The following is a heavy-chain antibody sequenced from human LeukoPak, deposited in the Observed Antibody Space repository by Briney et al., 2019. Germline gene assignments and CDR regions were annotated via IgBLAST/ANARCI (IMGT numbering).Heavy chain of an antibody. CDR3: LRDRGYSTYDC. CDR2: IKQDGSQK. Sequence: PGGSLRLSCAASALTFSYYWMNWVRQAPGEGLDWEASIKQDGSQKYYVDSVKGRYTISRDNAKISLYLQMNPLRAEDTAVYYCLRDRGYSTYDCWGQGTLVTVSS. J-gene: IGHJ4*02. CDR1: ALTFSYYW. D-gene: IGHD6-13*01. V-gene: IGHV3-7*01.